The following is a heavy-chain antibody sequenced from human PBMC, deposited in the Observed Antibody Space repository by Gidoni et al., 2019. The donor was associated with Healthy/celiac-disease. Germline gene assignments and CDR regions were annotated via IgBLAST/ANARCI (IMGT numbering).Heavy chain of an antibody. CDR2: IIPIFGTA. Sequence: QVQLVQSGAAVKKPGSSVKVSCKASGGTFSSYALSWVRQAPGQGLEWMGGIIPIFGTANYAQKFQGRVTITADESTSTAYMELSSLRSEDTAVYYCARDPGGSLRGFRYYYYGMDVWGQGTTVTVSS. CDR3: ARDPGGSLRGFRYYYYGMDV. J-gene: IGHJ6*02. D-gene: IGHD4-17*01. V-gene: IGHV1-69*01. CDR1: GGTFSSYA.